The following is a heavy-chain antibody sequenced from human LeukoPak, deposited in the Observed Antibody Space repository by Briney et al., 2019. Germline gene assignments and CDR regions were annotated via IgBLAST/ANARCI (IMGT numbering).Heavy chain of an antibody. CDR2: IYYSGST. CDR1: GGSISSNSHY. D-gene: IGHD5-18*01. Sequence: SETLSLTCTVSGGSISSNSHYWGWVRQPPGMGLEWIGSIYYSGSTYYNPSLKSRVTISVGTSKNQFSVKLSAVTAADTAVYYCARLFEYSYGSFDSWGQGTLVTVSS. J-gene: IGHJ4*02. CDR3: ARLFEYSYGSFDS. V-gene: IGHV4-39*01.